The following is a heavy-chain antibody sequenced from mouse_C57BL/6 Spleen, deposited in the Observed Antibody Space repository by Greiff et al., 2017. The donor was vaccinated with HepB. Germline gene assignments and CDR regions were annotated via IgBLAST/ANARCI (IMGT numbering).Heavy chain of an antibody. D-gene: IGHD2-3*01. V-gene: IGHV1-26*01. CDR1: GYTFTDYY. CDR2: INPNNGGT. CDR3: ARGYDGYLDY. J-gene: IGHJ2*01. Sequence: VQLKQSGPELVKPGASVKISCKASGYTFTDYYMNWVKQSHGKSLEWIGDINPNNGGTSYNQKFKGKATLTVDKSSSTAYMELRSLTSEDSAVYYCARGYDGYLDYWGQGTTLTVSS.